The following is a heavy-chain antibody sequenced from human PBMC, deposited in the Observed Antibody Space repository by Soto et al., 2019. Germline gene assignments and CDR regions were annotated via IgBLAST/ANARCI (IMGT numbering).Heavy chain of an antibody. CDR3: ARDERRWDRRDGYNFKFDY. CDR1: GYTFTSYY. Sequence: ASVKVSCKASGYTFTSYYMHWVRQAPGQGLEWMGIINPSGGSTSYAQKFQGRVTMTRDTSTSTVYMELSSLRSEDTAVYYCARDERRWDRRDGYNFKFDYWGQGTLVTVSS. D-gene: IGHD5-12*01. V-gene: IGHV1-46*01. J-gene: IGHJ4*02. CDR2: INPSGGST.